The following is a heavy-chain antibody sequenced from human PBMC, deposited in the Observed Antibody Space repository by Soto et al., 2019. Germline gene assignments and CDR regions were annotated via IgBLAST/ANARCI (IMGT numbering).Heavy chain of an antibody. V-gene: IGHV2-5*02. CDR1: GFSLRTRGVA. D-gene: IGHD5-12*01. CDR2: IYWDEDK. CDR3: AHRPRGYAYYFDY. Sequence: QITLKESGPTLVKPTQTLTLTCTFSGFSLRTRGVAVGWFRQPPGKALEWLALIYWDEDKWYSPSLKSRLTIADDTSKNPVVLTMTNVDPVDTATYCCAHRPRGYAYYFDYWGQGILVTVSS. J-gene: IGHJ4*02.